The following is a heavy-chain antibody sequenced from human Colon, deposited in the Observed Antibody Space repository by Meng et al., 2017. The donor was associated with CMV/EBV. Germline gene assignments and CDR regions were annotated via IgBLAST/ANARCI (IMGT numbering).Heavy chain of an antibody. J-gene: IGHJ4*02. D-gene: IGHD2-2*01. CDR1: GFSLETYGVG. CDR2: IYWDDDK. V-gene: IGHV2-5*02. CDR3: SRRRTSVPFDY. Sequence: QITLKESGPTLLNPTQTPTLTCTFSGFSLETYGVGVGWIRQPPGKAPEWVALIYWDDDKRYNPSLENRLRIAKDTSKNQVVLTMTNMGPVDTATYYCSRRRTSVPFDYWGQGILVTVSS.